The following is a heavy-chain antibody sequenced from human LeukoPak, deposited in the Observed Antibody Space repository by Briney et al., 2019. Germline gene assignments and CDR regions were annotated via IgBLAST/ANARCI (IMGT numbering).Heavy chain of an antibody. CDR3: AGDPGDWFDP. CDR1: GGSISSHY. J-gene: IGHJ5*02. Sequence: SETLSLTCTVSGGSISSHYWSWIRQPPGKGLEWIGYIYYSGSTNYNPSLKSRVTISVDTSKNQFSLKLSSVTAADTAVYYCAGDPGDWFDPWGQGTLVTVSS. V-gene: IGHV4-59*11. CDR2: IYYSGST.